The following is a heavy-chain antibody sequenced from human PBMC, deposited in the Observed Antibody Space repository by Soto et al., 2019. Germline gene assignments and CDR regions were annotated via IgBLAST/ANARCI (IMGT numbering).Heavy chain of an antibody. J-gene: IGHJ4*02. V-gene: IGHV4-31*03. Sequence: SETLSLTCTVSGGSISSGGYYWSWIRQHPGKGLEWIGYIYYSGSTYYNPSLKSRVTISVDTSKNQFSLKLSSVTAADTAVYYCARDSRIKQQPLDHWGQGTLVTVSS. CDR1: GGSISSGGYY. D-gene: IGHD6-13*01. CDR2: IYYSGST. CDR3: ARDSRIKQQPLDH.